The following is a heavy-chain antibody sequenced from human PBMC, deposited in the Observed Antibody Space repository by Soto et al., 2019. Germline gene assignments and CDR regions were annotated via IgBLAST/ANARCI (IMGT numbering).Heavy chain of an antibody. J-gene: IGHJ4*02. CDR1: GYTFTTFG. CDR3: AKEYCDSSRCFLPAY. CDR2: IDPKNGNT. V-gene: IGHV1-18*01. D-gene: IGHD2-2*01. Sequence: ASVKVSCKASGYTFTTFGISWVRQAPGQGLEWMGWIDPKNGNTKDAQKFQGRVTMTTDTSTSTAYMELRSLRSDDTAVYYCAKEYCDSSRCFLPAYWGQGALVTVSS.